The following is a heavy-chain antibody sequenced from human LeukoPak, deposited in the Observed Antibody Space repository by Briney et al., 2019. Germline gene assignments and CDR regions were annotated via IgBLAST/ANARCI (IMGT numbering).Heavy chain of an antibody. D-gene: IGHD4-11*01. CDR2: ISGSGGST. CDR3: AKAPDVMTTVTSDY. V-gene: IGHV3-23*01. Sequence: GGALRLSCAASGFTFSSYAMSWVRQAPGKGLEWVSAISGSGGSTYYADSVKGRFTISRDNSKNTLYLQMTRLRAEDTAVYYCAKAPDVMTTVTSDYWGQGTLVTVSS. CDR1: GFTFSSYA. J-gene: IGHJ4*02.